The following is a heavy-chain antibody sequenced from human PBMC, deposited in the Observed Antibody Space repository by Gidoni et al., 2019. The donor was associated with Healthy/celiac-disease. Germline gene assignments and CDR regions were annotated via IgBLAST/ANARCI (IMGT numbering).Heavy chain of an antibody. Sequence: EVQLVESGGGLVQPGGSLRLSCAASGFTFRSYDRHWVRQATGKGLGCVSASGTAGDTYYPGSGKGRFTISRENAKNSVYLQMNSLRAGDTAVYYCARLGVRGARGGWFDPWGQGTLVTVSS. CDR3: ARLGVRGARGGWFDP. J-gene: IGHJ5*02. CDR1: GFTFRSYD. CDR2: SGTAGDT. D-gene: IGHD3-10*01. V-gene: IGHV3-13*01.